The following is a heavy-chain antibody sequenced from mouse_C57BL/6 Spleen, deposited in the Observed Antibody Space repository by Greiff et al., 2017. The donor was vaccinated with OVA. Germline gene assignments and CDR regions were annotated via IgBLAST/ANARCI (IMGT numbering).Heavy chain of an antibody. CDR1: GYTFTSYG. V-gene: IGHV1-81*01. Sequence: VQLQQSGAELARPGASVKLSCKASGYTFTSYGISWVKQRTGQGLEWIGEIYPRSGNTYYNEKFKGKATLTADKSSSTAYMELRSLTSEDSAVYFCARKRGGYYSFDYWGQGTTLTVSS. CDR3: ARKRGGYYSFDY. J-gene: IGHJ2*01. D-gene: IGHD2-3*01. CDR2: IYPRSGNT.